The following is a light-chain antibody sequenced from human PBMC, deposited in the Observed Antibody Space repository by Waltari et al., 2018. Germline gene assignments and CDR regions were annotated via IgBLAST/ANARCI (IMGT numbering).Light chain of an antibody. CDR2: EAS. CDR3: QQYDDVPIT. V-gene: IGKV1-33*01. CDR1: RDITNF. Sequence: DIQMTQSPASLSASVGDRVDITCQATRDITNFLSWFQQKSGRTPRLSIYEASILDTGVPSRFSGRGSGTHFTLTINDVQPEDSATYFCQQYDDVPITFGQVTRLDI. J-gene: IGKJ5*01.